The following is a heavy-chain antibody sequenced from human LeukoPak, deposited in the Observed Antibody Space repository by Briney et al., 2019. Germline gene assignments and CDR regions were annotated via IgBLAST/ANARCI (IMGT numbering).Heavy chain of an antibody. V-gene: IGHV4-34*01. CDR2: INHSGST. CDR3: ARGRVLNSSSWFRPQKQYYFDY. Sequence: PSETLSLTCAVYGGSFSGYYWSWIRQPPGKGLEWIGEINHSGSTNYNPSLKSQVTISVDTSKNQFSLKLSSVTAADTAVYYCARGRVLNSSSWFRPQKQYYFDYWGQGTLVTVSS. CDR1: GGSFSGYY. D-gene: IGHD6-13*01. J-gene: IGHJ4*02.